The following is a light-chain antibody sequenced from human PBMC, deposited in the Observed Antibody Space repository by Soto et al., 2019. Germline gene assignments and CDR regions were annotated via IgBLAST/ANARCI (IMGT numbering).Light chain of an antibody. Sequence: DIQMTQSPSSLSASVGDRVTITCQASQGINNYLPWYQQKPGKVPMLLIYSASTLKRGVPSRFSGSGSGTDFLLTISSLQPEDFATYYCQQANSIRRTFGQGTKVDI. CDR1: QGINNY. V-gene: IGKV1-12*01. CDR2: SAS. J-gene: IGKJ1*01. CDR3: QQANSIRRT.